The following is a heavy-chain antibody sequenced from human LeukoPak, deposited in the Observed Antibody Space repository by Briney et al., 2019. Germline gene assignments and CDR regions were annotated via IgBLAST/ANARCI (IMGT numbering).Heavy chain of an antibody. D-gene: IGHD3-22*01. J-gene: IGHJ6*03. CDR2: INHSGST. V-gene: IGHV4-34*01. CDR1: NGSFSGHY. CDR3: TRGSIAYYYMDV. Sequence: SETLSLTCAVHNGSFSGHYWSWIRQPPGKGLEWVAEINHSGSTNYNPSLKSRVTISVDTSKNQFSLKLSSVTAADTAVYYCTRGSIAYYYMDVWGKGTTVTISS.